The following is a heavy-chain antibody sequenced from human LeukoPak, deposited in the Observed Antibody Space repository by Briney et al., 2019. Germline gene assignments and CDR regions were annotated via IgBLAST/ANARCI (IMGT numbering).Heavy chain of an antibody. V-gene: IGHV4-31*03. CDR2: IYYSGST. Sequence: SETLSLTCTVSGGSISSGGYYWSWIRQHPGKGLEWIGYIYYSGSTYYNPSLKSRVTISVDTSKNQFSLKLSSVTAADTAVYYCCSGGSQTFDYWGQGTLVTASS. D-gene: IGHD2-15*01. J-gene: IGHJ4*02. CDR3: CSGGSQTFDY. CDR1: GGSISSGGYY.